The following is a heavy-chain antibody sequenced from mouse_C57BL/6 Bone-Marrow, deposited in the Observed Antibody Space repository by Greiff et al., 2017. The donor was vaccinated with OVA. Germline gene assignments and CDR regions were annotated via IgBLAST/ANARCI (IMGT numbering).Heavy chain of an antibody. J-gene: IGHJ4*01. CDR1: GFTFSDYG. CDR2: ISSGSSTI. CDR3: AITWGGDYYAMDY. D-gene: IGHD4-1*01. Sequence: EVKLMESGGGLVKPGGSLKLSCAASGFTFSDYGMHWVRQAPEKGLEWVAYISSGSSTIYYADTVKGRFTISRDNAKNTLFLQMTSLRSEDTAMYYCAITWGGDYYAMDYWGQGTSVTVSS. V-gene: IGHV5-17*01.